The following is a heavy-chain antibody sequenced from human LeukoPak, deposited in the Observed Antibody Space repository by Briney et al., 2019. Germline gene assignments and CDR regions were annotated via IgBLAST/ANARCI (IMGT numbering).Heavy chain of an antibody. CDR2: LYSGGST. V-gene: IGHV3-53*01. J-gene: IGHJ4*02. CDR1: GLTVSSNY. Sequence: GGSLRLSCAASGLTVSSNYMSWVRQAPGKGLEWVSVLYSGGSTYYADSVKGRFTISRDNSKNTLYLQMNSLRAEDTAVYYCAREWQWLGPHFDYWGQGTLVTVSS. D-gene: IGHD6-19*01. CDR3: AREWQWLGPHFDY.